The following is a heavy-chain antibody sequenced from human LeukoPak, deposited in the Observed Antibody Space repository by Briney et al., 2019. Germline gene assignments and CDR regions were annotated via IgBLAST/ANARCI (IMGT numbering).Heavy chain of an antibody. CDR3: ARDFYGDYGMLDY. D-gene: IGHD4-17*01. CDR2: ISYDGSNK. Sequence: GGSLRLSCAASGFTFSSYAMHWVRQAPGKGLEWVAVISYDGSNKYYADSVKGRFTISRDNSKNTLYLQMNSLRAEDTAVYYCARDFYGDYGMLDYWGQGTLVTVSS. J-gene: IGHJ4*02. CDR1: GFTFSSYA. V-gene: IGHV3-30*04.